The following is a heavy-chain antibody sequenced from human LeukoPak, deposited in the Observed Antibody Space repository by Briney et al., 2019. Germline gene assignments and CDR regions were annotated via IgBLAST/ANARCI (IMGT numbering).Heavy chain of an antibody. D-gene: IGHD6-13*01. CDR2: ISSSSSYI. Sequence: VGSLRLSCAASGFTFSSYSMNWVPQAPGRGQEGVSSISSSSSYIYYADSVKGRSTISRDNAKNSLYLQLNSLRAEDTAVYYCARDSVGAAGIVGNYFDYWGQGTLVTVSS. V-gene: IGHV3-21*01. CDR3: ARDSVGAAGIVGNYFDY. J-gene: IGHJ4*02. CDR1: GFTFSSYS.